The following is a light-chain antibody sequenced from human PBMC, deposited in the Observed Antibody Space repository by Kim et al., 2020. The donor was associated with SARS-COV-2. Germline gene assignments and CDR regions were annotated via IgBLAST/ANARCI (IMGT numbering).Light chain of an antibody. V-gene: IGKV3-15*01. J-gene: IGKJ1*01. CDR2: GAS. CDR3: QQYNNWPWT. Sequence: EIVMTQSPATLSVSPGERATLSCRASQSVSSNLAWYQQKPGQAPRLLIYGASTRATGIPARFSGSGSGTDFTVTISSLQSEDFAVYYCQQYNNWPWTFGQGNKVDIK. CDR1: QSVSSN.